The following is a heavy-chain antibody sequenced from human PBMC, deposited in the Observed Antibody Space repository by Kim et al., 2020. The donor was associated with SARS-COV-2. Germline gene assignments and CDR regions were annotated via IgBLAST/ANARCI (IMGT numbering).Heavy chain of an antibody. J-gene: IGHJ3*01. D-gene: IGHD3-10*02. V-gene: IGHV4-34*01. CDR1: GGSFSGFY. CDR2: INHIGRT. CDR3: ARRLSNTSCSGSHSCDF. Sequence: SETLSLTCAVYGGSFSGFYWSWIRQPPGRGLEWIGEINHIGRTNYNPSLKSRVTISVDTSRNQFSLKLTSVTAPDTALYYCARRLSNTSCSGSHSCDFWG.